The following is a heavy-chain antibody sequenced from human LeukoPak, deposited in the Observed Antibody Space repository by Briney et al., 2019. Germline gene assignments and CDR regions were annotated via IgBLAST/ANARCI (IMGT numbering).Heavy chain of an antibody. Sequence: GGSLRLSCAASGFTFSNYAMTWVRQTPGKGLEWVSVISGGGDYTYYADSVKGRFTISRDNSKNTLYLRMNSLRAEDTAVYYCAKRDSGSWENWFDPWGQGTLVTVSS. CDR2: ISGGGDYT. CDR3: AKRDSGSWENWFDP. D-gene: IGHD1-26*01. V-gene: IGHV3-23*01. J-gene: IGHJ5*02. CDR1: GFTFSNYA.